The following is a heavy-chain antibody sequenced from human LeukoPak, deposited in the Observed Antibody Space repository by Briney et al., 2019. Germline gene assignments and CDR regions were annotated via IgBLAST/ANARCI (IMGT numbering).Heavy chain of an antibody. CDR1: GFTFSDYY. Sequence: GGSLRLYCAASGFTFSDYYMSWIRQAPGKGLEWVSYISSSGSTIYYADSVKGRFTISRDNAKNSLYLQMNSLRAEDTAVYYCARVGWFGEFAFDYWGQGTLVTVSS. CDR2: ISSSGSTI. V-gene: IGHV3-11*01. J-gene: IGHJ4*02. CDR3: ARVGWFGEFAFDY. D-gene: IGHD3-10*01.